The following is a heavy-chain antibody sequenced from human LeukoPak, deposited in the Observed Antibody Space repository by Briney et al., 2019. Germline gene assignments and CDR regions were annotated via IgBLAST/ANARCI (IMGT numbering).Heavy chain of an antibody. V-gene: IGHV3-21*01. CDR2: ISSSSSYI. CDR3: ARCPFYYYMDV. CDR1: GFTFSIHS. Sequence: SGGSLRLSCAASGFTFSIHSMNWVRQAPGKGLEWVSFISSSSSYIYYADSVKGRFTISSDNAKNSLYLQMNSLRAEDTAVYYGARCPFYYYMDVWGKGTTVTVSS. J-gene: IGHJ6*03.